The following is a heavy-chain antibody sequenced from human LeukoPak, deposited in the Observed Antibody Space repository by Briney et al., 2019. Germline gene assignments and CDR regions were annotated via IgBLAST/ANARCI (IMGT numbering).Heavy chain of an antibody. CDR2: IYYSGST. CDR3: ARAILSGYPDS. D-gene: IGHD3-3*01. J-gene: IGHJ4*02. CDR1: GGSISTYY. V-gene: IGHV4-59*01. Sequence: SETLSLTCSVSGGSISTYYWTWIRQPPGKGLERIGYIYYSGSTNYNPSLKSRVTISLDTSKNQFSLKLSSVTAADTAVYYCARAILSGYPDSWGRGTLVIVFS.